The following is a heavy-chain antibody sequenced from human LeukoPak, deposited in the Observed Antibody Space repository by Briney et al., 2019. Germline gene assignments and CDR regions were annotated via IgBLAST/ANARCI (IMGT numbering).Heavy chain of an antibody. CDR3: AKGGLTAAWYYYMDV. V-gene: IGHV3-30*04. CDR1: GFTFSSYA. J-gene: IGHJ6*03. Sequence: GGSLRLSCAASGFTFSSYAMHWVRQAPGKGLEWVAVISYDGSNKYYADSVKGRFTISRDNSKNTLYLQMNSLRAEDTAVYYCAKGGLTAAWYYYMDVWGKGTTVTVSS. D-gene: IGHD2-21*02. CDR2: ISYDGSNK.